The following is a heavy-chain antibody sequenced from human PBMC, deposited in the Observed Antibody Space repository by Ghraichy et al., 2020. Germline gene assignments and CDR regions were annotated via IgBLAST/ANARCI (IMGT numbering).Heavy chain of an antibody. CDR1: GFTFSSYG. V-gene: IGHV3-23*01. Sequence: GGSLRLSCTTSGFTFSSYGMSWVRQAPGKGLEWVSSMKGTGDYISYAESVRGRFTISRDNSKNTLYLQMNNLRADDTAVYYCGRDPNGDYVGTFDMWGQGTMVTVSS. J-gene: IGHJ3*02. CDR2: MKGTGDYI. CDR3: GRDPNGDYVGTFDM. D-gene: IGHD4-17*01.